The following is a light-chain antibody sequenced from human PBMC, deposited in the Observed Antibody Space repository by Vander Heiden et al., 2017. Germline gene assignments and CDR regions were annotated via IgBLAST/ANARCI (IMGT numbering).Light chain of an antibody. CDR3: GAWDESLNGVV. CDR1: SSNNVNNA. J-gene: IGLJ2*01. V-gene: IGLV1-36*01. Sequence: SLLTHPPPLSETARQIVTISCSGISSNNVNNAVISYHQLPGKAPNLLIYYDDLLPSGVADRFSGAKSGTSASLAISGLQSEDEADYYCGAWDESLNGVVFGGGTKLTVL. CDR2: YDD.